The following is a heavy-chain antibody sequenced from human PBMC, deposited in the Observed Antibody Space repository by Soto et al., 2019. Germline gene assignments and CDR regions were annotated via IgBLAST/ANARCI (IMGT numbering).Heavy chain of an antibody. CDR1: GGSISSSYY. CDR3: ARSQYYDFWSGYYSAYYYGMDV. V-gene: IGHV4-31*03. Sequence: SETLSLTCTVSGGSISSSYYWSWIRQHPGKGLEWIGYIYYSGSTYYNPSLKSRVTISVDTSKNQFSLKLSSVTAADTAVYYCARSQYYDFWSGYYSAYYYGMDVWGQGTTVTVSS. D-gene: IGHD3-3*01. CDR2: IYYSGST. J-gene: IGHJ6*02.